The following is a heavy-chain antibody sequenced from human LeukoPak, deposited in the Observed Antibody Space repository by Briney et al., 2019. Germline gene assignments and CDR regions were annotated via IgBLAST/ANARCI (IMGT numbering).Heavy chain of an antibody. Sequence: ASVKVSCKVSGYTLTELSMHWVRQAPGKGLEWMGGFDPEDGETIYAQKFQGRVTMTEDTSTDTAYMELSSLRSEDTAVYYCAIVVVARTDARAYYFDYWGQGTLVTVSS. CDR1: GYTLTELS. V-gene: IGHV1-24*01. CDR3: AIVVVARTDARAYYFDY. J-gene: IGHJ4*02. CDR2: FDPEDGET. D-gene: IGHD2-21*01.